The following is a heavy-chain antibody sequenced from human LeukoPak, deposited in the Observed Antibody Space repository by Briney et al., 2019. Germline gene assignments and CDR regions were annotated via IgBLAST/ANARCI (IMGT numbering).Heavy chain of an antibody. CDR2: TYYRSKWYN. CDR1: GDSVSSNSAA. J-gene: IGHJ3*02. D-gene: IGHD1-1*01. Sequence: SQTLSLTCAISGDSVSSNSAAWSWIRLSPSRGLEWLGRTYYRSKWYNDYAVSVRSRITINPDTSKNLFSLQLNSVTPEDTAEYYCATTVDTGDAFDIWGPGTRVTVSS. V-gene: IGHV6-1*01. CDR3: ATTVDTGDAFDI.